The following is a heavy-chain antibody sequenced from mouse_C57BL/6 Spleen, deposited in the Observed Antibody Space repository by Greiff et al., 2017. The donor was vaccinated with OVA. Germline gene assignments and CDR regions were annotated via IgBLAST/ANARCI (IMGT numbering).Heavy chain of an antibody. J-gene: IGHJ2*01. CDR1: GFTFSDYY. CDR2: ISNGGGST. V-gene: IGHV5-12*01. Sequence: EVKLMESGGGLVQPGGSLKLSCAASGFTFSDYYMYWVRQTPEKRLEWVAYISNGGGSTYYPDTVKGRFTISRDNAKNTLYLQMSRLKSEDTAMYYCARGDYYGSSYPGYWGQGTTLTVSS. CDR3: ARGDYYGSSYPGY. D-gene: IGHD1-1*01.